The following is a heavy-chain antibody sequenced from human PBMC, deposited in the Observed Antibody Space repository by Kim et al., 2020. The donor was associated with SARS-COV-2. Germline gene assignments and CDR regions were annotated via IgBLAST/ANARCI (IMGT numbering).Heavy chain of an antibody. J-gene: IGHJ6*02. CDR1: GFTLSNYW. CDR2: INSDGSNT. D-gene: IGHD3-10*01. Sequence: GGSLRLSCAASGFTLSNYWMHWVRQAPGKGLVWVSRINSDGSNTNYADSVKGRFTISRDNAKNTLYLQMNSLRAEDTAVYYCARAVKSYGSGSYSSLYYYAMDVWGQGTAVTVSS. V-gene: IGHV3-74*01. CDR3: ARAVKSYGSGSYSSLYYYAMDV.